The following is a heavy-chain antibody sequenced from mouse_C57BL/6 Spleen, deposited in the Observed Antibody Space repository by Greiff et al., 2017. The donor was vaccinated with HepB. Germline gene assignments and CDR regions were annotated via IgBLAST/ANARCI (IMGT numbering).Heavy chain of an antibody. CDR2: ISYDGSN. CDR3: ARGTYYSNSWFAY. V-gene: IGHV3-6*01. Sequence: ESGPGLVKPSQSLSLTCSVTGYSITSGYYWNWIRQFPGNKLEWMGYISYDGSNNYNPSLKNRISITRDTSKNQFFLKLNSVTTEDTATYYCARGTYYSNSWFAYWGQGTLVTVSA. J-gene: IGHJ3*01. D-gene: IGHD2-5*01. CDR1: GYSITSGYY.